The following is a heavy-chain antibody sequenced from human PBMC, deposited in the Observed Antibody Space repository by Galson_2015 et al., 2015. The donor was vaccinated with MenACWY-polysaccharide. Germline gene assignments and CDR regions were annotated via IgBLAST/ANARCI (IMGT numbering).Heavy chain of an antibody. J-gene: IGHJ1*01. D-gene: IGHD6-13*01. CDR1: GFTFSSYG. CDR3: AKDGAAADDAEYFQH. V-gene: IGHV3-30*18. CDR2: ISYDGSNK. Sequence: SLRLSCAASGFTFSSYGMHWVRQAPGKGLEWEAVISYDGSNKYYADSVKGRFTISRDNSKNTLCLQMNSLRAEDTAVYYCAKDGAAADDAEYFQHWGQGTLVTVSS.